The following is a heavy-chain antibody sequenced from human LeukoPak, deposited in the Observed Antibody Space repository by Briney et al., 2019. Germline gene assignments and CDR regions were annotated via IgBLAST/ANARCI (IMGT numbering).Heavy chain of an antibody. J-gene: IGHJ4*02. V-gene: IGHV3-53*01. CDR3: ARDSRMTTWYFPGVYYFDY. Sequence: PSGTLSLTCTVSGDSINSLDLWSWVRQAPRKGLEWVSVLYSGGSTNYADSVQGRFTISRDSSKNTLFLHMNSLRAEDTAVYYCARDSRMTTWYFPGVYYFDYWGQGTLVTVSS. D-gene: IGHD6-13*01. CDR1: GDSINSLD. CDR2: LYSGGST.